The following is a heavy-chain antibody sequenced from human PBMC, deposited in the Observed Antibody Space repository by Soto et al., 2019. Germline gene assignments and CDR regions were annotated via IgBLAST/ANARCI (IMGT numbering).Heavy chain of an antibody. CDR3: ARDFHLEAFDI. CDR2: ISSSSSYI. Sequence: PGGSLRLSCAASGFTFSSYSMNWVRQAPGKGLEWVSSISSSSSYIYYADSVKGRFTISRDNAKNSLYLQMNSLSAEDTAVHYFARDFHLEAFDIWGQGTMVTVSS. J-gene: IGHJ3*02. CDR1: GFTFSSYS. V-gene: IGHV3-21*01.